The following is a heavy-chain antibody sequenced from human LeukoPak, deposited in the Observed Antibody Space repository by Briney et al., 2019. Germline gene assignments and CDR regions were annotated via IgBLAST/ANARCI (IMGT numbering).Heavy chain of an antibody. CDR2: FSGSGGST. J-gene: IGHJ4*02. D-gene: IGHD3-22*01. CDR1: GFTFSSYA. CDR3: ARDEVHYYDSSGYPVDY. V-gene: IGHV3-23*01. Sequence: PGGSLRISFAPSGFTFSSYAMSWVRQAPGKGLEWVSSFSGSGGSTYYADSVKGRFTISRDNSKNTLYLQMNSLRAEDTAVYYCARDEVHYYDSSGYPVDYWGQGTLVTVSS.